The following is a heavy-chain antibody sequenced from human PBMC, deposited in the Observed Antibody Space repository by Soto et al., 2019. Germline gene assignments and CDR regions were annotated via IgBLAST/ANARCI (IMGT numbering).Heavy chain of an antibody. J-gene: IGHJ6*02. Sequence: QVQLVESGGGVVQPGRSLRLSCAASGFTFSSYGMHWVRQAPGKGLEWVAVIWYDGSNKYYADTVKGRFTISRDNSKNTLYLQMNGLRAEDTVVYYCARAGGDCSSTSWEYYYYYYGMDVWGQGTTVTVSS. D-gene: IGHD2-2*01. CDR1: GFTFSSYG. V-gene: IGHV3-33*01. CDR3: ARAGGDCSSTSWEYYYYYYGMDV. CDR2: IWYDGSNK.